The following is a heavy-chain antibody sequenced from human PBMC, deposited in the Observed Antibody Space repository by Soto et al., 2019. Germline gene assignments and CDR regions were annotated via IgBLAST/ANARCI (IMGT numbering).Heavy chain of an antibody. CDR2: RKMDASEK. D-gene: IGHD3-10*01. CDR1: GFPFGCYW. V-gene: IGHV3-7*04. J-gene: IGHJ4*01. CDR3: AMDSGYGSVNSVTHYLDF. Sequence: PGGSLRLSCVASGFPFGCYWMSWVRQAPGKGLEWLATRKMDASEKKYVDSVKGRFTMSRDNAKNSLYLQMDSLRTEDTVVYYCAMDSGYGSVNSVTHYLDFWGQGTLVTVSS.